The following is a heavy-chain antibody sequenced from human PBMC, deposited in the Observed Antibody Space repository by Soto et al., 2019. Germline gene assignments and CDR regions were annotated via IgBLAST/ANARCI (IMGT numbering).Heavy chain of an antibody. CDR3: AKDRTLGLRFLEWLLYYYYGMDV. D-gene: IGHD3-3*01. Sequence: QVQLVESGGGVVQPGRSLRLSCAASGFTFSSYGMHWVRQAPGKGPEWVAVISYDGSNKYYADSVKGRFTISRDNSKNTLYLQMNSLRAEDTAVYYCAKDRTLGLRFLEWLLYYYYGMDVWGQGTTVTVSS. CDR1: GFTFSSYG. CDR2: ISYDGSNK. J-gene: IGHJ6*02. V-gene: IGHV3-30*18.